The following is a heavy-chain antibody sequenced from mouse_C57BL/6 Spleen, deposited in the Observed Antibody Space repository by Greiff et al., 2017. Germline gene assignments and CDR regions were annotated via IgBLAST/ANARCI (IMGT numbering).Heavy chain of an antibody. CDR2: IDPETGGT. V-gene: IGHV1-15*01. J-gene: IGHJ3*01. CDR3: TRDEYGSRAWFAY. CDR1: GYTFTDYE. Sequence: QVQLQQSGAELVRPGASVTMSCKASGYTFTDYEMHWVKQSPVHGLEWIGAIDPETGGTAYNQKFKGKARMTADKSSSTAYMELRSLTSEDSAVYYCTRDEYGSRAWFAYWGQGTLVTVSA. D-gene: IGHD1-1*01.